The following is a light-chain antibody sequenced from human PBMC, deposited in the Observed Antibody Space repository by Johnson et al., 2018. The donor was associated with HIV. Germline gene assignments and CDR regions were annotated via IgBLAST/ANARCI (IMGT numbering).Light chain of an antibody. CDR3: GTWDSSLSAYV. Sequence: QSVLTQPPSVSAAPGQKVTIPCSGSSSNIGKNSVSWYQQLPGTAPKLLIYESNKRPSGTPDRFSGSKSGTSATLGITGLQTGDEADYYCGTWDSSLSAYVVGTGTKVTVL. CDR2: ESN. J-gene: IGLJ1*01. V-gene: IGLV1-51*02. CDR1: SSNIGKNS.